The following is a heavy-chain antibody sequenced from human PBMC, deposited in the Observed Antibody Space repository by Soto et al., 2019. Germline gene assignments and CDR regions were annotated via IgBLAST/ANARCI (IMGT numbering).Heavy chain of an antibody. Sequence: HGESLKISCKGSGYSFTSYWISWVRQMPGKGLEWMGRIDPSDSYTNYSPSFQGHVTISADKSISTAYLQWSSLKASDTAMYYCARQGRKDIVLMVPDYWGQGTLVTVSS. J-gene: IGHJ4*02. CDR2: IDPSDSYT. CDR3: ARQGRKDIVLMVPDY. D-gene: IGHD2-8*01. V-gene: IGHV5-10-1*01. CDR1: GYSFTSYW.